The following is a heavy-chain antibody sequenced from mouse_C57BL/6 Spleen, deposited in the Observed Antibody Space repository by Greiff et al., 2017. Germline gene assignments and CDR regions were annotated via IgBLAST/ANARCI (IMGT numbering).Heavy chain of an antibody. CDR3: ARDYSNYPYFDY. CDR2: IYPGDGDT. Sequence: QVQLQQSGPELVKPGASVKISCKASGYAFSSSWMNWVKQRPGKGLEWIGRIYPGDGDTNYNGKFKGKATLTADKSSSTAYMQLSSLTSEDSAVYFCARDYSNYPYFDYWGQGTTLTVSS. J-gene: IGHJ2*01. D-gene: IGHD2-5*01. CDR1: GYAFSSSW. V-gene: IGHV1-82*01.